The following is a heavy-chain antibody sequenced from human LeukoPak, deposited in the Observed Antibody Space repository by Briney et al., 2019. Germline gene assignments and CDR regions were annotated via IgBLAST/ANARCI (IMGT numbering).Heavy chain of an antibody. D-gene: IGHD5-24*01. Sequence: ASVKVSCKVVAYDFTGYHIHWVRLAPGQGPEWMGRLNPNTGHAVYAFKFQGRVTITRDTSSSPAYMEVTRLTSDDTALYYCAKDRDGADRIILWGQGTLVTVSS. CDR2: LNPNTGHA. CDR1: AYDFTGYH. CDR3: AKDRDGADRIIL. J-gene: IGHJ4*02. V-gene: IGHV1-2*06.